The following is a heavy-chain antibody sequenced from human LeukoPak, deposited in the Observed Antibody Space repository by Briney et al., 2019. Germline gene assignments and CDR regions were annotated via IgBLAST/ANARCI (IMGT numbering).Heavy chain of an antibody. J-gene: IGHJ6*03. CDR3: ARSAILWFGRPSDYYYYMDV. V-gene: IGHV1-69*13. CDR1: GYTFTGYY. Sequence: GASVKVSCKASGYTFTGYYMHWVRQAPGQGLEWMGGIIPIFGTANYAQKFQGRVTITADESTSTAYMELSSLRSEDTAVYYCARSAILWFGRPSDYYYYMDVWGKGTTVTISS. CDR2: IIPIFGTA. D-gene: IGHD3-10*01.